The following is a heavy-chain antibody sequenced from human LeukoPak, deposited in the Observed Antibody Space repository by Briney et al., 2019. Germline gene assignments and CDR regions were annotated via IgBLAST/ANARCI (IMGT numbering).Heavy chain of an antibody. D-gene: IGHD2-2*01. CDR1: GYTFTSYG. V-gene: IGHV1-18*01. CDR3: ARSCSSTSCYPSDGMDV. CDR2: ISAYNGNT. Sequence: ASVKVSCKASGYTFTSYGISWVRQAPGQGLEWMGWISAYNGNTNYAQKLQGRVTMTTDTSTSTAYMELRSLRSDDTAVYYCARSCSSTSCYPSDGMDVWGQGTTVTVSS. J-gene: IGHJ6*02.